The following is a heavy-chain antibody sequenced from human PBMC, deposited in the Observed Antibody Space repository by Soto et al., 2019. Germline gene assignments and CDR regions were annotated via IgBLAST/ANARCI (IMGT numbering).Heavy chain of an antibody. CDR3: ARVGYSSGWCPFDY. V-gene: IGHV4-61*08. D-gene: IGHD6-19*01. J-gene: IGHJ4*02. CDR2: IYYSGST. CDR1: GGSISSGGYS. Sequence: PSETLSLTCAVAGGSISSGGYSWSWIRQPPGKGLEWIGYIYYSGSTNYNPSLKSRVTISVDTSKNQFSLKLSSVTAADTAVYYCARVGYSSGWCPFDYWGQGTLVTVSS.